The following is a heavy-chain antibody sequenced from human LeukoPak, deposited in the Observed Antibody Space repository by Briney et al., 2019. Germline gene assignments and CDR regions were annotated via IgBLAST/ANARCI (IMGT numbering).Heavy chain of an antibody. D-gene: IGHD6-13*01. J-gene: IGHJ6*02. V-gene: IGHV4-59*01. Sequence: SETLSLTCTVSGGSISSYYWSWIRQPPGKGLEWIGYIYYSGSTNYNPSLKSRVTISVDTSKNQFSLKLSSVTAADTAVYYCARETSSSSWYSGGLGVRTELSAGMDVWGQGTTVTVSS. CDR1: GGSISSYY. CDR2: IYYSGST. CDR3: ARETSSSSWYSGGLGVRTELSAGMDV.